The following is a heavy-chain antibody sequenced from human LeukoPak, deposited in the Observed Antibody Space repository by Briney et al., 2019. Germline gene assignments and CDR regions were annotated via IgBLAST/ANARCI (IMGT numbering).Heavy chain of an antibody. CDR2: INHSGST. V-gene: IGHV4-34*01. CDR1: GGSFSGYY. CDR3: ARRYYYYYMDV. J-gene: IGHJ6*03. Sequence: PSETLSLTCAVYGGSFSGYYWSWIRQPPGKGLEWIGEINHSGSTNYNPSLKSRVTISVDTSKSQFSLKLSSVTAADTAVYYCARRYYYYYMDVWGKGTTVTVSS.